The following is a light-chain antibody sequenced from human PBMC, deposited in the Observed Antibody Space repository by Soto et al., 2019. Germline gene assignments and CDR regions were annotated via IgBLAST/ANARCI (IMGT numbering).Light chain of an antibody. Sequence: QSVLTQPPSASGTPGQRVTISCSGSSSNIGSNYVYWYQQLPGTAPKLLIYRNNQRPSGVPDRFSGSKSGTSASLAISGLRSEDEADYYCAAWDDSLRKVFGGGTSSPS. CDR1: SSNIGSNY. CDR2: RNN. V-gene: IGLV1-47*01. CDR3: AAWDDSLRKV. J-gene: IGLJ2*01.